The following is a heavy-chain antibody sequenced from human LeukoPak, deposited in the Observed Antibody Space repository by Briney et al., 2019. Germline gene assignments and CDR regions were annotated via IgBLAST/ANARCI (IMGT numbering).Heavy chain of an antibody. D-gene: IGHD3-10*01. Sequence: PGGSLRLSCAGSGSTFTRHTMIWVRQAPGKGLEWISYISSGSDTIYYADSVKGRFTVSRDNAKTSLYLQMNSLRVEDTAVYFCAREYGGRARFDYWGQGALVTVSS. V-gene: IGHV3-48*01. CDR2: ISSGSDTI. CDR3: AREYGGRARFDY. CDR1: GSTFTRHT. J-gene: IGHJ4*02.